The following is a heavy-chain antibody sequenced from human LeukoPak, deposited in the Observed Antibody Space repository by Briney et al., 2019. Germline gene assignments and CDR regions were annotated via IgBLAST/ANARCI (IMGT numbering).Heavy chain of an antibody. CDR1: GGSFSGYY. D-gene: IGHD3-10*01. CDR2: INHSGST. J-gene: IGHJ5*02. CDR3: ARGGGSGSRGFDP. Sequence: PSETLSLTCAVYGGSFSGYYWSWIRQPPGKGLEWIGEINHSGSTNYNPSLKSRVTISVDTSKDQFSLKLSSVTAADTAVCYCARGGGSGSRGFDPWGQGTLVTVSS. V-gene: IGHV4-34*01.